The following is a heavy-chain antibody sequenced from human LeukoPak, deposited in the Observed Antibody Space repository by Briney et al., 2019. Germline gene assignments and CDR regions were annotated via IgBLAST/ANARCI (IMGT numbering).Heavy chain of an antibody. CDR2: IYTSGST. CDR1: GGSISSGSYY. CDR3: ASSRTPASGSYSGAFDY. Sequence: PSETLSLTCTVSGGSISSGSYYWSWIRQPAGKGLEWIGRIYTSGSTNYNPSLKSRVTISVDTSKNQFSLKLSSVTAADTAVYYCASSRTPASGSYSGAFDYWGQGTLVTVS. D-gene: IGHD1-26*01. J-gene: IGHJ4*02. V-gene: IGHV4-61*02.